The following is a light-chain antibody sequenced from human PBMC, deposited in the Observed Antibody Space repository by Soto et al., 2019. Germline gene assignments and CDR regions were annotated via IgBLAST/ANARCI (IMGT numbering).Light chain of an antibody. J-gene: IGLJ2*01. Sequence: QSVLTQPPSASGTPGQRVTISCSGSSSNIGSNYVYWHQQLPGTPPKLLICRNNQRPSGVPDRFSGTKSGTSASLAISGLRAEAEVGYYWAAWDESQSGHVVFGGGTKLTVL. CDR1: SSNIGSNY. CDR2: RNN. CDR3: AAWDESQSGHVV. V-gene: IGLV1-47*01.